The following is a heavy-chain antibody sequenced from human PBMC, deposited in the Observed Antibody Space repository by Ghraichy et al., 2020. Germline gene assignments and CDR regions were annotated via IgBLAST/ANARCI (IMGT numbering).Heavy chain of an antibody. J-gene: IGHJ6*02. Sequence: ASVKVSCKVSGYTFTTYYMHWVRQAPGQGLEWMGIINPSGGSTSYAQKFQGRVTMTRDTSTGTVYMELSSLRSEDTAVYYCAREWAHTAMVDYYSYGMGFWGHGITVNFSS. CDR1: GYTFTTYY. V-gene: IGHV1-46*01. D-gene: IGHD5-18*01. CDR3: AREWAHTAMVDYYSYGMGF. CDR2: INPSGGST.